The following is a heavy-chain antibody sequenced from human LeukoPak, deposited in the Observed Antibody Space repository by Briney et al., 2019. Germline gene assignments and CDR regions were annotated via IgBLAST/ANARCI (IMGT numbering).Heavy chain of an antibody. CDR1: GFTFSSYA. Sequence: GGSLRLSCAASGFTFSSYAMHWVRQAPGKGLEWVAVISYDGSNKYYADSVRGRFTISRDNSKNTLYLQMNSLRAEDTAVYYCAKDMYYYGSGYADWFDPWGQGTLVTVSS. V-gene: IGHV3-30-3*01. CDR3: AKDMYYYGSGYADWFDP. D-gene: IGHD3-10*01. J-gene: IGHJ5*02. CDR2: ISYDGSNK.